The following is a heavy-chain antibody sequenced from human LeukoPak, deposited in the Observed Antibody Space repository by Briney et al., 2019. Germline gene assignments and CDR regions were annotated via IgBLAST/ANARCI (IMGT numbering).Heavy chain of an antibody. J-gene: IGHJ4*02. CDR1: EFSVGSNY. D-gene: IGHD4-17*01. CDR3: ARELRFLRTVIDYALDY. Sequence: PGGSLRLSCAASEFSVGSNYMTWVRQAPGKGLEWVSLIYSGGSTYYADSVKGRFTISRDNSKNTLYLQMNSLRAEDTAVYYCARELRFLRTVIDYALDYWGQGTLVTVSS. V-gene: IGHV3-66*01. CDR2: IYSGGST.